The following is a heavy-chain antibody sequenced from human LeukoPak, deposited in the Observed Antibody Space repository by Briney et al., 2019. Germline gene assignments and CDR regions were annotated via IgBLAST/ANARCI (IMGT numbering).Heavy chain of an antibody. V-gene: IGHV3-30*18. CDR2: ISYDGSNK. J-gene: IGHJ1*01. CDR1: GFTFSSYG. Sequence: PGRSLRLSCAASGFTFSSYGMHWVRQAPGKGLEWVAVISYDGSNKYYADSVRGRFTISRDYSKNTLYLQMNSLRAEDTAVYYCAKDRAVQQQLVRGYFQHWGQGTLVTVSS. D-gene: IGHD6-13*01. CDR3: AKDRAVQQQLVRGYFQH.